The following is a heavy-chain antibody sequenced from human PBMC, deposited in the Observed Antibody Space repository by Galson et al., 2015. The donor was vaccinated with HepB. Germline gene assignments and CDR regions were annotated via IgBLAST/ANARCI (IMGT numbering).Heavy chain of an antibody. Sequence: SVKVSCKASGYTFTGYYMHWVRQAPGQGLEWMGWINPNSGDTNYAQKFQGRVTMTRDTSIRTAHMELSRLGSDDTAVYYCVRATAISINFDHWGQGTLVTVSS. V-gene: IGHV1-2*02. CDR2: INPNSGDT. J-gene: IGHJ4*02. D-gene: IGHD2-21*02. CDR1: GYTFTGYY. CDR3: VRATAISINFDH.